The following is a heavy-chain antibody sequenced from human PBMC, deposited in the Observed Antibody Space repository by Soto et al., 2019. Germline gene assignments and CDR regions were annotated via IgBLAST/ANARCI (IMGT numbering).Heavy chain of an antibody. CDR2: LNAGNGNT. J-gene: IGHJ5*02. D-gene: IGHD3-22*01. V-gene: IGHV1-3*01. CDR1: GYTFTSYA. CDR3: AREVSPPFLVVIIWFDP. Sequence: QVQLVQSGDEVKKPGASVKVSCKASGYTFTSYAMHWVRQAPGQRLEWMGWLNAGNGNTKYSQKFQGRVTITRDTPASTAYMELSSLRSEDTAVYYCAREVSPPFLVVIIWFDPWGQGTLVTVSS.